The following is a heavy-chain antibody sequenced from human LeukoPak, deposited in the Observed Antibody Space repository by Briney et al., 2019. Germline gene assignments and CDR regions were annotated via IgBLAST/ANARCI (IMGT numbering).Heavy chain of an antibody. V-gene: IGHV1-2*02. CDR3: ASAPFGYCSGGSCYQYYYGMDV. D-gene: IGHD2-15*01. Sequence: EASVKVSCNASGYTFTGYYMHWVRQAPGQGLEWMGWINPNSGGTNYAQKFQGRVTMTRDTSISTAYMELSRLRSDDTAVYYCASAPFGYCSGGSCYQYYYGMDVWGQGTTVTVSS. CDR1: GYTFTGYY. J-gene: IGHJ6*02. CDR2: INPNSGGT.